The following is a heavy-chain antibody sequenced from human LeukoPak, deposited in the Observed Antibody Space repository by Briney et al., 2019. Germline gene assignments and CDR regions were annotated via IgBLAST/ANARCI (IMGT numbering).Heavy chain of an antibody. J-gene: IGHJ4*02. CDR1: GGSISSSSYY. CDR3: ARDRSGYDILTGYYCFDY. CDR2: IYHSGST. Sequence: SETLSLTCTVSGGSISSSSYYWGWIRQPPGKGLEWIGSIYHSGSTYYNPPLKSRVTISVDTSKNQFSLKLSSVTAADTAVYYCARDRSGYDILTGYYCFDYWGQGTLVTVSS. D-gene: IGHD3-9*01. V-gene: IGHV4-39*07.